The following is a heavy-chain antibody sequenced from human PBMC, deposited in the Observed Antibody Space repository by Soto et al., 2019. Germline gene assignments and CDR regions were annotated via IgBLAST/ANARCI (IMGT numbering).Heavy chain of an antibody. CDR2: IYYSGST. CDR3: EKASRDYDAFDI. Sequence: SETLSLTCTVSGGSISSGGYYWSWIRQHPGKGLEWIGYIYYSGSTYYNPSLKSRVTISVDTSKNQFSLKLSSVTAADTAAYYCEKASRDYDAFDIWGQGTMVPVSS. CDR1: GGSISSGGYY. V-gene: IGHV4-31*03. D-gene: IGHD4-17*01. J-gene: IGHJ3*02.